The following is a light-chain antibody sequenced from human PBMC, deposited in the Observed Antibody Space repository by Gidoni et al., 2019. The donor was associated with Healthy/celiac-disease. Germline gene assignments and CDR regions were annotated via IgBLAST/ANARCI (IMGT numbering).Light chain of an antibody. CDR3: QQANSFPPT. CDR2: AAS. Sequence: IQFTQPPPSVSASVEDRVTITCRASKGISSWLAWYQQKPGKAPKLLIYAASSLQSGVPSRFSGSGSGTDFTLTISSLQPEDFATYYCQQANSFPPTFGGGTKVEIK. CDR1: KGISSW. J-gene: IGKJ4*01. V-gene: IGKV1-12*01.